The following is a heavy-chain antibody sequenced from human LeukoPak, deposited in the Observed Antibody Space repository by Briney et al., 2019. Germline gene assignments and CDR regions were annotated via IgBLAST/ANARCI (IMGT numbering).Heavy chain of an antibody. CDR1: GYTFTSYY. CDR2: INPSGGST. J-gene: IGHJ1*01. CDR3: ARVVSSSSSWSSKYFQH. Sequence: ASVKVSCKASGYTFTSYYMHWVRQAPGQGLEWMGIINPSGGSTSYAQKFQGRVTMTRDTYTSTVYMELSSLRSEDTAVYYCARVVSSSSSWSSKYFQHWGQGTLVTVSS. D-gene: IGHD6-13*01. V-gene: IGHV1-46*01.